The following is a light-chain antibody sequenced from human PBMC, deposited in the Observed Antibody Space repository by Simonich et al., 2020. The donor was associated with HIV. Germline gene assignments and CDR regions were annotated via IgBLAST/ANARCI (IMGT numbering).Light chain of an antibody. V-gene: IGKV3-15*01. Sequence: EIVMTQSPATLSVSPGERATLSCRASQSVSSNLAWYPQKPGQAPRLLIYGASTRATCIPARFSGSGSGTEFTLTISSLQSEDFGVYYCQQYKKWPPWTFGQGTKVEIK. J-gene: IGKJ1*01. CDR1: QSVSSN. CDR2: GAS. CDR3: QQYKKWPPWT.